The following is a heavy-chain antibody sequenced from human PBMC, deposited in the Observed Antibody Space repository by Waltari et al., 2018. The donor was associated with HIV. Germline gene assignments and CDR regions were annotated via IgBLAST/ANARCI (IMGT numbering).Heavy chain of an antibody. Sequence: QVQLMQSGPETRKPGDSVKMSCRAAGFDLTSYGITWVRQAPGQAIEWMGWIGTYDVNKDVDGRFKNRVSRTTDTSTATVFLEVRSLTVDDSATYYGVRGGGSWLQETHYYKSLDVWGPGTTVIVS. V-gene: IGHV1-18*01. CDR2: IGTYDVNK. CDR3: VRGGGSWLQETHYYKSLDV. J-gene: IGHJ6*02. CDR1: GFDLTSYG. D-gene: IGHD5-12*01.